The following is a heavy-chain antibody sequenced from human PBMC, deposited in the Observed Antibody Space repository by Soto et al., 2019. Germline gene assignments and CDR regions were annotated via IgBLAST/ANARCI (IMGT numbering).Heavy chain of an antibody. J-gene: IGHJ4*02. CDR1: GDSVSSNSAT. CDR2: TYYRSKWYH. D-gene: IGHD3-10*01. V-gene: IGHV6-1*01. Sequence: PSQTLSLTCVISGDSVSSNSATWNWIRQSPSRGLQWLGRTYYRSKWYHDYAESVKSRITINPDTSKNQFSLQLISVTPEDTAVYYCARSITGSAYFDYWGQGTLVTAPQ. CDR3: ARSITGSAYFDY.